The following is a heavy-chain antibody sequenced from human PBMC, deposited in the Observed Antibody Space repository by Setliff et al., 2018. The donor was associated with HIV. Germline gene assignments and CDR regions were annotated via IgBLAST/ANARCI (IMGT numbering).Heavy chain of an antibody. V-gene: IGHV4-39*01. Sequence: SETLSLTCTVSGGSISNSRYYWSWIRQPPGKGLEWIGSIYYSGSTYYNPSLKSRVTISVDTSKNQFSLRLSSVTAADAAVYYCASRVYYYDSSGYLREEGFDPWGQGTLVTAPQ. CDR3: ASRVYYYDSSGYLREEGFDP. CDR2: IYYSGST. CDR1: GGSISNSRYY. J-gene: IGHJ5*02. D-gene: IGHD3-22*01.